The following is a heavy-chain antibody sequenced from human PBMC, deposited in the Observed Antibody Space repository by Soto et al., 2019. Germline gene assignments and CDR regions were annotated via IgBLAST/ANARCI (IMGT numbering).Heavy chain of an antibody. CDR1: GFTFSSHG. J-gene: IGHJ5*02. D-gene: IGHD1-1*01. CDR2: IWYDASNK. Sequence: QVQLVESGGGVVQPGRSLRLSCAASGFTFSSHGMHWVRQAPGKGLEWVAGIWYDASNKYYSDSVKGRFTISRDNSKNRLFLQMHSRIAEETAVYQRGREGWKEERQDLGSWGQGTVVTVSS. V-gene: IGHV3-33*01. CDR3: GREGWKEERQDLGS.